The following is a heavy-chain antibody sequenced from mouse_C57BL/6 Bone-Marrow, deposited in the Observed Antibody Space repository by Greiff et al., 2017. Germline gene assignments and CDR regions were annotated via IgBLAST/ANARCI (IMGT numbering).Heavy chain of an antibody. D-gene: IGHD2-3*01. CDR2: INPNNGGT. CDR1: GYTFTDYY. CDR3: ANDGYYWFAY. Sequence: EVQLQQSGPELVKPGASVKISCKASGYTFTDYYMNWVKQSHGKSLEWSGDINPNNGGTSYNQKFKGKATLTVDKSSSTAYMELRSLTSEDSAVYYCANDGYYWFAYWGQGTLVTVSA. J-gene: IGHJ3*01. V-gene: IGHV1-26*01.